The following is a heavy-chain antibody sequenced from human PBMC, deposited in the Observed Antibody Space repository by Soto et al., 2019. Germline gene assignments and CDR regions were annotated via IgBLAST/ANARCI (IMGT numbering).Heavy chain of an antibody. CDR3: AKEREIAEAGEYFDY. CDR2: ISYDGSNK. V-gene: IGHV3-30*18. D-gene: IGHD6-13*01. J-gene: IGHJ4*02. Sequence: GGSLRLSCAASGFTFSSYGMHWVRQAPGKGLEWVAVISYDGSNKYYADSVKGRFTISRDNSKNTLYQQMNSLRAEDTAVYYCAKEREIAEAGEYFDYWGQGTLVTVSS. CDR1: GFTFSSYG.